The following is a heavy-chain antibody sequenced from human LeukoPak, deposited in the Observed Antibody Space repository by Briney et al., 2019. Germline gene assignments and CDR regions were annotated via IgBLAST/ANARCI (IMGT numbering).Heavy chain of an antibody. CDR2: IYSGGST. CDR1: GFTVSSNY. V-gene: IGHV3-66*01. Sequence: GGSLRLSCAASGFTVSSNYMSWVRQAPGKGLEWVSVIYSGGSTHYADSVKGRFTISRDNSKNTLYLQMNSLRAEDTAVYYCARARYYDSSGLDAFDIWGQGTMVTVSS. CDR3: ARARYYDSSGLDAFDI. D-gene: IGHD3-22*01. J-gene: IGHJ3*02.